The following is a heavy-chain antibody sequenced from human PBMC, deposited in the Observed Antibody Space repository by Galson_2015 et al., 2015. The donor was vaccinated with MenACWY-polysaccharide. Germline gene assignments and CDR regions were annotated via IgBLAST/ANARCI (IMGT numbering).Heavy chain of an antibody. J-gene: IGHJ5*02. D-gene: IGHD3-22*01. V-gene: IGHV1-69*10. CDR2: IIPFLGNT. CDR1: RNTFSYYA. CDR3: ARVGCVDSSCYLDP. Sequence: SVKVSCKASRNTFSYYAISWVRQTPGQGLEWMGWIIPFLGNTNYAQKFQGRVTITADKSTSTAYMALSSLTSDDTAIYYCARVGCVDSSCYLDPWGQGTPVTVPS.